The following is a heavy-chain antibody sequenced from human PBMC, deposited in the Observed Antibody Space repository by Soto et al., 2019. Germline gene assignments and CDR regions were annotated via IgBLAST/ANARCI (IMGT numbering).Heavy chain of an antibody. D-gene: IGHD3-16*02. Sequence: QVQLQESGPGLVKPSETLSLTCTVSDGSVSSGSYYWNWIRQPPGKGLEWIGFIYYSGSTNYNPSFQSRVTISVDTSTNQFALRLSSVSAADTAIYYGARYRCYPTLAFDIWGQGTMVTVSS. V-gene: IGHV4-61*01. CDR1: DGSVSSGSYY. CDR2: IYYSGST. CDR3: ARYRCYPTLAFDI. J-gene: IGHJ3*02.